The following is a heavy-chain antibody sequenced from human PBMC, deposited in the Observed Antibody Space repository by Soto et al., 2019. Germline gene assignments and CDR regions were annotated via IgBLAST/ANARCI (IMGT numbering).Heavy chain of an antibody. J-gene: IGHJ4*02. CDR3: ARGGGYCISTSCYDY. V-gene: IGHV4-59*01. Sequence: TSGTLSLTCTVSGGSISSYYWSWVPQPPGKGLEWIGYIYYSGSTNYNPSLKSRVTISVDTSKNQFSLKLSSVTAADTAVYYCARGGGYCISTSCYDYWGQGTLVTVSS. CDR1: GGSISSYY. CDR2: IYYSGST. D-gene: IGHD2-2*01.